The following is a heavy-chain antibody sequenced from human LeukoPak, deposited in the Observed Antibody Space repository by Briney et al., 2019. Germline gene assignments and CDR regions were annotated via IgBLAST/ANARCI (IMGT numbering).Heavy chain of an antibody. Sequence: GGSLRLSCAASGFTFSSYAMSWVRQAPGKGLEWVSAISGSGGSTYYADSVKGRFTISRDNSKNTLYLQMNSLRAEDTAVYYCAKDRETYYYGSGSYYDPWGQGTLVTVSS. J-gene: IGHJ5*02. V-gene: IGHV3-23*01. CDR3: AKDRETYYYGSGSYYDP. D-gene: IGHD3-10*01. CDR1: GFTFSSYA. CDR2: ISGSGGST.